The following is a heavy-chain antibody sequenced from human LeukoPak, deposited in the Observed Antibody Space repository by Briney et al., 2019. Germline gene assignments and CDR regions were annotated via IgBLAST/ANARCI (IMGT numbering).Heavy chain of an antibody. CDR3: ARGHKAFDI. V-gene: IGHV4-59*01. J-gene: IGHJ3*02. CDR1: GRYISSYY. CDR2: IYYSGYT. Sequence: SESLSLTCTASGRYISSYYWSWIRQPPGKGLEYIGYIYYSGYTNYNPSLKSRVTISVYTSKNQYSLQLSSVTAADTAVYYCARGHKAFDIWGQGTMVTVSS.